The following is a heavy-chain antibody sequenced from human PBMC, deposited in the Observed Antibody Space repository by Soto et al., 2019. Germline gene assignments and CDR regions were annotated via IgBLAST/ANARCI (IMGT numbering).Heavy chain of an antibody. J-gene: IGHJ6*02. Sequence: QLQLQESGPGLVKPSETLSLTCTVSGGSISSSSYYWGWIRQPPGKGLEWIGSIYYSGSTYYNPSLKSRVTLSVDTSKNQFSLKLSSVTAADTAVYYCATPTNYYYGMDVWGQGTTVTVSS. CDR2: IYYSGST. CDR1: GGSISSSSYY. V-gene: IGHV4-39*01. CDR3: ATPTNYYYGMDV.